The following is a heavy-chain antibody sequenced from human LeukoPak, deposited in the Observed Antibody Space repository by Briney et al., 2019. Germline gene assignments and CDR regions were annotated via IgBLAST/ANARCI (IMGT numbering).Heavy chain of an antibody. Sequence: SQTLSLTCTVSGGSISSGSYYWSWIRQPAGKGLEWIGRIYTSGSTNYNPSLKSRVTISVDTSKNQFSLKLSSVTAADTAVYYCATAGIPRIYDHWGQGTLVTVSS. CDR1: GGSISSGSYY. D-gene: IGHD2-21*02. CDR3: ATAGIPRIYDH. V-gene: IGHV4-61*02. CDR2: IYTSGST. J-gene: IGHJ4*02.